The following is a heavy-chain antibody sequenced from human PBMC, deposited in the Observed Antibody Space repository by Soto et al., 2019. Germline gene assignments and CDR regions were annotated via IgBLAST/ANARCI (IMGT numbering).Heavy chain of an antibody. CDR1: GYTFTGYY. V-gene: IGHV1-2*02. J-gene: IGHJ6*02. CDR2: INPNSGGT. Sequence: ASVKVSCKASGYTFTGYYMHWVRQAPGQGLEWMGWINPNSGGTNYAQKFQGRVTTTRDTSISTAYMELSRLRSDDTAVYYCARPNPGAHRDGSGWYYYGMDVWGQGTTVTVSS. D-gene: IGHD6-19*01. CDR3: ARPNPGAHRDGSGWYYYGMDV.